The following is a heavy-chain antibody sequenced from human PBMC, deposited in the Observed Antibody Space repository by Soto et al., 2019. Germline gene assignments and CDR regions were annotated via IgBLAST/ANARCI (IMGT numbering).Heavy chain of an antibody. D-gene: IGHD2-2*01. CDR2: ISPDGSGK. J-gene: IGHJ4*02. V-gene: IGHV3-7*01. CDR1: GFGFSNSW. CDR3: ACASS. Sequence: GESLKISCAASGFGFSNSWMSWVRQAPGKELEWVANISPDGSGKDYVDSVKGRYTISRDNAKNSLSLQMNSLRADDTAVYYCACASSWGQGTQVTVSS.